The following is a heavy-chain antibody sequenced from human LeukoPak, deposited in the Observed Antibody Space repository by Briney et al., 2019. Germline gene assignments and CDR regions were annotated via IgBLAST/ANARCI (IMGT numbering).Heavy chain of an antibody. CDR2: ISGSGGST. V-gene: IGHV3-23*01. J-gene: IGHJ4*02. D-gene: IGHD6-13*01. Sequence: PGGCLRLSCAASGFTFSSYAMSWVRQAPGKGLEWVSAISGSGGSTYYADSVKGRFTISRDNSKNTLYLQMNSLRAEDTAVYYCAKGGYVGYSSSWHTFDYWGQGTLVTVSS. CDR1: GFTFSSYA. CDR3: AKGGYVGYSSSWHTFDY.